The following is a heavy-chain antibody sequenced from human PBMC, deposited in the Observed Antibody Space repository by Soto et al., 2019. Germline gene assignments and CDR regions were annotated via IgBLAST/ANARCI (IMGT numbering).Heavy chain of an antibody. V-gene: IGHV4-34*01. D-gene: IGHD2-21*02. CDR1: GGSFSGYY. Sequence: PSETLSLTCAVYGGSFSGYYWTWIRQPPGTGLEWIGEINHSGSTNYNPSLKSRVTISVDKSKNQFSLKLNSVTAADTAVYYCARDLWGYCGTDCYPLDVWGQGTTVTVSS. CDR2: INHSGST. J-gene: IGHJ6*02. CDR3: ARDLWGYCGTDCYPLDV.